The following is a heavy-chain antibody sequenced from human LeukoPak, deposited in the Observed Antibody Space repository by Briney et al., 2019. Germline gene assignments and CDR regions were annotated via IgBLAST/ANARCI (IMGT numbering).Heavy chain of an antibody. V-gene: IGHV3-7*01. Sequence: GGSLRLSCAASGFTFSSYWMSWVRQAPGKGLEWVANIKQDGSDKYYVDSVKGRFTISRDNAKNSLYLQMNSLRAEDTAVYYCARDFPPLYSSSWSFQYYYYGMDVWGQGTTVTVSS. CDR2: IKQDGSDK. D-gene: IGHD6-13*01. CDR3: ARDFPPLYSSSWSFQYYYYGMDV. J-gene: IGHJ6*02. CDR1: GFTFSSYW.